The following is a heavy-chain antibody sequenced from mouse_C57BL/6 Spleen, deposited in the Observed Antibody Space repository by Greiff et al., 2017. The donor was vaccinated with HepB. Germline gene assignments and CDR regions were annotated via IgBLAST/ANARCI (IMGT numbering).Heavy chain of an antibody. D-gene: IGHD2-5*01. J-gene: IGHJ4*01. CDR1: GYTFTSYW. CDR2: IDPSDSET. V-gene: IGHV1-52*01. CDR3: ARSSYSNSAMDY. Sequence: QVQLQQSGAELVRPGSSVKLSCKASGYTFTSYWMHWVKQRPIQGLEWIGNIDPSDSETHYNQKFKDKATLTVDKSSSTAYMQLSRLTSEDSAVYYCARSSYSNSAMDYWGQGTSVTVSS.